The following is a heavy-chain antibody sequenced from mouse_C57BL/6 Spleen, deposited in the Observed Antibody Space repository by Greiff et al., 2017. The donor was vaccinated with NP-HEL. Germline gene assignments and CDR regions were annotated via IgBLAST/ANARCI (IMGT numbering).Heavy chain of an antibody. CDR2: INPCGGYT. Sequence: VQLQESGAELAKPGASVKLSCKASGYTFTSYWMHWVKQRPGQGLEWIGYINPCGGYTKYNQKFKDKATLTADKSSSTAYMQLCSQSYVDYAVYKCALETDYAMDYWGQGTSVTVSS. V-gene: IGHV1-7*01. CDR3: ALETDYAMDY. D-gene: IGHD2-10*02. J-gene: IGHJ4*01. CDR1: GYTFTSYW.